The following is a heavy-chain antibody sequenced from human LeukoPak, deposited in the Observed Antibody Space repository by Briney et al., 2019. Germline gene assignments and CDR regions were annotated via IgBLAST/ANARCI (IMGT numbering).Heavy chain of an antibody. J-gene: IGHJ4*02. D-gene: IGHD5-12*01. CDR1: GGSISSYY. Sequence: SETLSLTCTVSGGSISSYYWSWIRQPPGKGLEWIGYIYYSGSTNYNPSLKSRVTISVDTSKNQFSLKLSSVTAADTAVYYCASLRDGYTIDYWGQGTLVTVSS. CDR2: IYYSGST. CDR3: ASLRDGYTIDY. V-gene: IGHV4-59*01.